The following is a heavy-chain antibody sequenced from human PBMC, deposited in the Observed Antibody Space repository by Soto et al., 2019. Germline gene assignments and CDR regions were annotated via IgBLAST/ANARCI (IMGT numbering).Heavy chain of an antibody. D-gene: IGHD4-17*01. V-gene: IGHV1-18*01. CDR3: ARDWASGGEGDYGDYVGGWFDP. Sequence: ASVKVSCKASGYTFTSYGISWVRQAPGQGLEWMGWISAYNGNTNYAQKLQGRITKTTGKSKSTAYMELRSLRSDDTGVYYCARDWASGGEGDYGDYVGGWFDPWGQGTLVTVSS. CDR1: GYTFTSYG. J-gene: IGHJ5*02. CDR2: ISAYNGNT.